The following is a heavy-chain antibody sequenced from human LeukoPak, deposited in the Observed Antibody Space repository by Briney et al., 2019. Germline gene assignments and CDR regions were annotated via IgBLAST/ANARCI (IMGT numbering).Heavy chain of an antibody. CDR2: IYYSGST. V-gene: IGHV4-38-2*02. CDR3: ARARIVGATPDWFDP. J-gene: IGHJ5*02. Sequence: SETLSLTCTVSGYSISSGYYWGWIRQPPGKGLEWIGSIYYSGSTYYNPSLKSRVTISVDTSKNQFSLKLSSVTAADTAVYYCARARIVGATPDWFDPWGQGTLVTVSS. CDR1: GYSISSGYY. D-gene: IGHD1-26*01.